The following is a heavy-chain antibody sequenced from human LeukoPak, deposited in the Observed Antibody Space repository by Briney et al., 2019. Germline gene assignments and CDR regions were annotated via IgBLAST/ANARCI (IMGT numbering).Heavy chain of an antibody. CDR3: ARDLSEEYCSSTSCYVGGEGY. CDR1: GYTFTGYY. D-gene: IGHD2-2*01. V-gene: IGHV1-2*02. Sequence: ASVKVSCKASGYTFTGYYMHWVRQAPGQGLEWMGWINPNSGGTNYAQKFQGRVTMTRDTSISTAYMELSRLRSDDTAVYYCARDLSEEYCSSTSCYVGGEGYWGQGTLVTVSS. J-gene: IGHJ4*02. CDR2: INPNSGGT.